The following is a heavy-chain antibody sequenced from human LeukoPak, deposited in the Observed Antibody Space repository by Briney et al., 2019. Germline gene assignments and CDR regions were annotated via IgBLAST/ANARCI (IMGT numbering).Heavy chain of an antibody. CDR3: AKDTGYDYGDFNFDY. CDR2: ISYDGSNK. CDR1: GFTFSSYG. Sequence: GGSLRLFCAASGFTFSSYGMHWVRQAPGKGLEGVAVISYDGSNKYYADSVKGRFTISRDNSKNTLYLQMNSLRAEDTAVYYCAKDTGYDYGDFNFDYWGQGTLVTVSS. V-gene: IGHV3-30*18. J-gene: IGHJ4*02. D-gene: IGHD4-17*01.